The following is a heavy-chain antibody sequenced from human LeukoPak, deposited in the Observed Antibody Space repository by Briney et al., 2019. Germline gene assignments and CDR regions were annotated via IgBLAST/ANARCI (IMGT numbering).Heavy chain of an antibody. CDR1: GFTFSSYW. CDR3: AKGSTVVTPVDY. CDR2: INSDGSST. V-gene: IGHV3-74*01. D-gene: IGHD4-23*01. Sequence: PGGSLRLSCAASGFTFSSYWMHWVRQAPGKGLVWVSRINSDGSSTSYADSVKGRFTISRDNAKNTLYLQMNSLRAEDTAVYYCAKGSTVVTPVDYWGQGTLVTVSS. J-gene: IGHJ4*02.